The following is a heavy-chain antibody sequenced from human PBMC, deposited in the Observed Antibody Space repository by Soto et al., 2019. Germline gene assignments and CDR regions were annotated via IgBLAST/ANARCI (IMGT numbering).Heavy chain of an antibody. V-gene: IGHV3-30*02. CDR1: GCTFRSYG. D-gene: IGHD3-3*01. CDR2: IKSDGRNT. CDR3: AKPRSSLEWPPFDP. J-gene: IGHJ5*02. Sequence: GGSRRLSCTASGCTFRSYGMHGFRHSPGKGLEWVAVIKSDGRNTDYADSVKGRFFISRDNTRNMLYLQMNSLRADDTAVYYCAKPRSSLEWPPFDPWGQGTLVTVSS.